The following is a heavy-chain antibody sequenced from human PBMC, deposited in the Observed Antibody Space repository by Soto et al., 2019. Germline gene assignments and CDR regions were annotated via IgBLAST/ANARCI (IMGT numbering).Heavy chain of an antibody. CDR1: GFTFSSYG. Sequence: PGGSLRLSCAASGFTFSSYGMHWVRQAPGKGLEWVAVISYDGSNKYYADSVKGRFTISRDNSKNTLYLQMNSLRAEDTAVYYSAKDPFRTYCSSTSCYGGLDYYYYYMDVWGKGTTVTVSS. V-gene: IGHV3-30*18. CDR2: ISYDGSNK. J-gene: IGHJ6*03. CDR3: AKDPFRTYCSSTSCYGGLDYYYYYMDV. D-gene: IGHD2-2*01.